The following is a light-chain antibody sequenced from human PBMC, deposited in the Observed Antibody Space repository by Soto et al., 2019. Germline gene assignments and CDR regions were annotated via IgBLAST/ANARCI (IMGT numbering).Light chain of an antibody. CDR1: QGISIN. J-gene: IGKJ4*01. V-gene: IGKV1-9*01. Sequence: IQLTQSPSFLSASVGDRVTITCRASQGISINFAWDQQKPGKAPNLLIYDASTLQGGVTSRFSGSGSGTEVTLTLSSLQPEDFATYYCQQLNSYPRTFGGGTKVESK. CDR3: QQLNSYPRT. CDR2: DAS.